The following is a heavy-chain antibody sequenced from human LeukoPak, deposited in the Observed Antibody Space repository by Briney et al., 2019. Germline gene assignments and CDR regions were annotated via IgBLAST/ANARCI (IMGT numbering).Heavy chain of an antibody. V-gene: IGHV3-21*01. D-gene: IGHD1-7*01. Sequence: GGSLRLSCAASGLTCSSYSMNWVRQAPGKGLEWVSSISSSSSYIYYADSVKGRFTISRDNAKNSLYLQMNSLRAEDTAVYYCASRGGITGTIDYWGQGTLSPSPQ. J-gene: IGHJ4*02. CDR3: ASRGGITGTIDY. CDR1: GLTCSSYS. CDR2: ISSSSSYI.